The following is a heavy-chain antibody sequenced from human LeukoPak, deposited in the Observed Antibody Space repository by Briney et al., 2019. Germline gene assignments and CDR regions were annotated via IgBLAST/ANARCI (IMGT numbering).Heavy chain of an antibody. CDR1: GFTFSDFF. Sequence: GSLRPSCAASGFTFSDFFMKWIRQAPGKELEWVACISSRGTYTNYADSVKGRFTISRDNTKDSLCLQMEGLRAEDTAIYYGARDRWELLGASHYFDYWGQGALVTVSS. CDR2: ISSRGTYT. D-gene: IGHD4-23*01. CDR3: ARDRWELLGASHYFDY. V-gene: IGHV3-11*05. J-gene: IGHJ4*02.